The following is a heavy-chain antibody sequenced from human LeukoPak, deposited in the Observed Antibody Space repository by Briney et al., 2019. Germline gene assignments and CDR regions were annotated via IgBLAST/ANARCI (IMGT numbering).Heavy chain of an antibody. V-gene: IGHV5-51*01. CDR2: ISPGDSAT. Sequence: GESLKISCKASGFTFGDYYIGWVGQMPGEGLEWVGIISPGDSATRYNPSFQGQVTFSGDKSITTAYLQWSSLKPSDSAIYYCARGSSLTPSVFISWGQGALVTVSS. CDR3: ARGSSLTPSVFIS. J-gene: IGHJ4*02. D-gene: IGHD3-16*02. CDR1: GFTFGDYY.